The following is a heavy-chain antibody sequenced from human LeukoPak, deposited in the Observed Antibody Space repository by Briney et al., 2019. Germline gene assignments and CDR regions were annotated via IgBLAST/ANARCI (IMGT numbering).Heavy chain of an antibody. V-gene: IGHV3-23*01. CDR1: GFTFNNYA. CDR2: ISGSGGST. CDR3: AKDPPASPGSYYWNDY. Sequence: PGGSLRLSCAASGFTFNNYAMSWVRQAPGKGLEWVSGISGSGGSTYYADSVKGRFTISRDNSKNTLYLQMNSLRAEDTAVYYCAKDPPASPGSYYWNDYWGQGTLVTVSS. D-gene: IGHD1-26*01. J-gene: IGHJ4*02.